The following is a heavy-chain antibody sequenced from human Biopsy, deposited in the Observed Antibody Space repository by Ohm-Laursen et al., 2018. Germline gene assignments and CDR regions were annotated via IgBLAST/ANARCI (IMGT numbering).Heavy chain of an antibody. V-gene: IGHV4-59*01. CDR2: VYYSGTT. CDR1: GGSFTGYY. Sequence: GTLSLTCAVYGGSFTGYYWSWIRQPPGRGLEWIGYVYYSGTTTYNPSLRSRVTISVDTSMNQISLRLQSVTAADTAIYYCTRATNSTGWPYYYFYGMDIWGQGTTVTVSS. J-gene: IGHJ6*02. D-gene: IGHD2/OR15-2a*01. CDR3: TRATNSTGWPYYYFYGMDI.